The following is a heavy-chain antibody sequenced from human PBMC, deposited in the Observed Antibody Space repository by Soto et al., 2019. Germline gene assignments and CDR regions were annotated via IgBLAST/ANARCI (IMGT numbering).Heavy chain of an antibody. V-gene: IGHV4-31*03. Sequence: QVQLQESGPGLVKPSQTLSLTCTVSGGSISSGGYYWSWIRQHPGKGLEWVGYIYYSGRTYYNPSLKSRVTIPVDTSKNEFSLKLSSVTAADTAVYYCARDRQAIGTSPYYYFGMDVWGQGTTVTVSS. CDR3: ARDRQAIGTSPYYYFGMDV. D-gene: IGHD1-26*01. CDR2: IYYSGRT. CDR1: GGSISSGGYY. J-gene: IGHJ6*02.